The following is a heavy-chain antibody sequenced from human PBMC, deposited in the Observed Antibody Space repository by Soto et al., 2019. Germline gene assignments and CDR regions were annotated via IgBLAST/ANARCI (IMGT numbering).Heavy chain of an antibody. Sequence: QVQLQESGPGLVKPSQTLSLTCTVSGGSISSGGYYWSWIRQHPGKGLEWIGYIYYSGSTYYNPSLKSRVTISVDTSKNQFSLKMSSVTAADTAVYYCARFSRITMVRGAFTAGHDAFDIWGQGTMVTVSS. CDR2: IYYSGST. D-gene: IGHD3-10*01. J-gene: IGHJ3*02. CDR1: GGSISSGGYY. CDR3: ARFSRITMVRGAFTAGHDAFDI. V-gene: IGHV4-31*03.